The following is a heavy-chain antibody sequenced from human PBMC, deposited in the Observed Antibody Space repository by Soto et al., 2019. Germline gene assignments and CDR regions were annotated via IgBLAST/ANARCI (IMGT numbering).Heavy chain of an antibody. J-gene: IGHJ6*02. D-gene: IGHD2-2*02. CDR2: ISTYNGNT. V-gene: IGHV1-18*01. CDR1: GCTFTSYG. CDR3: GRDGEEVHQLLYNYYGMDV. Sequence: ASVKVSCKASGCTFTSYGISWVRQAPGQGLEWMGWISTYNGNTNYAQRLQGRVTMTTDTYTRTAYMELRSMRYDDTAVYYCGRDGEEVHQLLYNYYGMDVWGQGTTVTVSS.